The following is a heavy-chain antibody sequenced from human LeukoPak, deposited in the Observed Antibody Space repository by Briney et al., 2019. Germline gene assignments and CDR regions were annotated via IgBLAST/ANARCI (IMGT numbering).Heavy chain of an antibody. CDR2: FYYTGNT. D-gene: IGHD3-10*01. V-gene: IGHV4-59*01. CDR1: GGSISSYF. CDR3: AEGFGELSIHN. J-gene: IGHJ4*02. Sequence: SETLSLTCSVSGGSISSYFWSWIRQPPGKGLEWIGSFYYTGNTNYNPSLKSRVTISVDTSKNQFSLKMNSVTAADTAVYYCAEGFGELSIHNWGQGTLVTVSS.